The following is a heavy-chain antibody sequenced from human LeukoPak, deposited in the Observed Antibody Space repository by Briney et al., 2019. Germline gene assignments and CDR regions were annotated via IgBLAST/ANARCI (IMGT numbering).Heavy chain of an antibody. J-gene: IGHJ4*02. D-gene: IGHD6-19*01. Sequence: PSETLSLTCTVSGGSISSYYWSWIRQPPGEGLEWIGYIYYSGSTNYNPSLKSRVTISVDTSKNQFSLKLSSVTAADTAVYYCARDSSDWNYFDYWGQGTLVTVSS. CDR3: ARDSSDWNYFDY. V-gene: IGHV4-59*01. CDR1: GGSISSYY. CDR2: IYYSGST.